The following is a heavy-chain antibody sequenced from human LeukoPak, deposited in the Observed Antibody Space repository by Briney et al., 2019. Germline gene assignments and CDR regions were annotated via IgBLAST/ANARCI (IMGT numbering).Heavy chain of an antibody. CDR3: AADPGGWVVGATSDLDY. D-gene: IGHD1-26*01. J-gene: IGHJ4*02. Sequence: SVKVSCKASGFTFTSSAMQWVRQARGQRLEWIGWIVVGSGNTNYAQKFQERVTITRDMSTSTAYMELSSLRSEDTAVYYCAADPGGWVVGATSDLDYWGQGTLVTVSS. V-gene: IGHV1-58*02. CDR1: GFTFTSSA. CDR2: IVVGSGNT.